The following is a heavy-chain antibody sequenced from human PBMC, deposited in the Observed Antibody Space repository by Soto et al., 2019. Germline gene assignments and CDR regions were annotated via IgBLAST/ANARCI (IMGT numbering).Heavy chain of an antibody. CDR2: TYYRSKWYY. J-gene: IGHJ4*01. Sequence: SQTLSLTCAITGDIVSSNSAGWSWVRQSPSRGLEWLGRTYYRSKWYYEYAVSVRGRITINPDTSKNQYSLQLNSVTPEDTAVYICARGKHYCGRIFDYWGNGTLVTVSS. D-gene: IGHD1-26*01. CDR1: GDIVSSNSAG. V-gene: IGHV6-1*01. CDR3: ARGKHYCGRIFDY.